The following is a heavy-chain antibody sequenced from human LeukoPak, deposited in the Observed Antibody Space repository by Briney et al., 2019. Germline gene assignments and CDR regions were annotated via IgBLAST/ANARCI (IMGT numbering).Heavy chain of an antibody. J-gene: IGHJ6*03. V-gene: IGHV4-34*01. CDR2: INHSGST. D-gene: IGHD6-13*01. Sequence: PSETLSLTCPVYGGSLSSYYWSWLRQPPGKGLEWIGEINHSGSTIYNPSLKSRVTISVDTSKNQFSLKLSSVTAADTAVYYCARGLAAAGLRYYYCFMDVGGKGTTVTVSS. CDR1: GGSLSSYY. CDR3: ARGLAAAGLRYYYCFMDV.